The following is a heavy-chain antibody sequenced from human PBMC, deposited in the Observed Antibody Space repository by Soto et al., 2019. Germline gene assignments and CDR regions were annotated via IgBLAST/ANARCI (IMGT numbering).Heavy chain of an antibody. D-gene: IGHD3-22*01. CDR3: ARGGSGYTWFNEF. J-gene: IGHJ4*02. V-gene: IGHV1-69*13. Sequence: SVKVSCKASGGSFSNFGISWVRQAPGQGLEWMGGIVPVFQTAYYTQRFQGRVTITADESTNTAYMELSSLRSEDTAIYYCARGGSGYTWFNEFWGQGTLVTVSS. CDR1: GGSFSNFG. CDR2: IVPVFQTA.